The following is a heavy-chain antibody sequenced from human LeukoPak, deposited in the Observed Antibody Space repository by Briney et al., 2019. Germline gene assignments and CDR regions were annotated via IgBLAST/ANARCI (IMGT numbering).Heavy chain of an antibody. Sequence: KPSETLSLTCTVSGGSLSTHCWSWIRQPPGKGLEWIGYISYIGSTNYNPSLKSRLTISVDTSKNQFSLKLSSVTAADAAVYFCARDPTTVTKGLDIWGQGTMVTVSS. V-gene: IGHV4-59*11. CDR2: ISYIGST. CDR1: GGSLSTHC. D-gene: IGHD4-17*01. CDR3: ARDPTTVTKGLDI. J-gene: IGHJ3*02.